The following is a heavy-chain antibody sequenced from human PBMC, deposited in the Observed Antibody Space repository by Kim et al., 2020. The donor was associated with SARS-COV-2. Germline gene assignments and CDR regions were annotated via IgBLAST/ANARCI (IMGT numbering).Heavy chain of an antibody. V-gene: IGHV4-61*01. CDR1: GGSVSSGSYY. J-gene: IGHJ5*02. D-gene: IGHD3-10*01. Sequence: SETLSLTCTVSGGSVSSGSYYWSWIRQPPGKGLEWIGYIYYSGSTNYNPSLKSRVTISVDTSKNQFSLKLSSVTAADTAVYYCARARSRITMVRDLSIWFDPWGQGTLVTVSS. CDR3: ARARSRITMVRDLSIWFDP. CDR2: IYYSGST.